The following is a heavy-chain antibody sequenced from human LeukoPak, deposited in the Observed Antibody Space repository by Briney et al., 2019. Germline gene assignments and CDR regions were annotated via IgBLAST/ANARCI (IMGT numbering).Heavy chain of an antibody. CDR2: IYTSGST. J-gene: IGHJ4*02. Sequence: PSQTLSLTCTVSGGSISSGSYYWSWIRQPAGKGLEWIGRIYTSGSTNYNPSLKSRVTISVDTSKNQFSLKLSSVTAADTAVYYCARHVYDYVWGSYRFPAYFDYWGQGTLVTVSS. D-gene: IGHD3-16*02. CDR3: ARHVYDYVWGSYRFPAYFDY. CDR1: GGSISSGSYY. V-gene: IGHV4-61*02.